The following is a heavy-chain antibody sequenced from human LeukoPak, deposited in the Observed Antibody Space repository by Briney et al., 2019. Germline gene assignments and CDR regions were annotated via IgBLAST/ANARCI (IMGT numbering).Heavy chain of an antibody. Sequence: GGSLRLSCAASGFTFSDFYMSWIRQAPGKGLVWVSRIDSDGSDTTYADPVKGRFTVSRDSAKNTLYLQMNSLRAEDTAVYYCARVGVLEGAAAAFDYWGQGILVTVSS. D-gene: IGHD6-13*01. CDR1: GFTFSDFY. CDR2: IDSDGSDT. CDR3: ARVGVLEGAAAAFDY. J-gene: IGHJ4*02. V-gene: IGHV3-74*01.